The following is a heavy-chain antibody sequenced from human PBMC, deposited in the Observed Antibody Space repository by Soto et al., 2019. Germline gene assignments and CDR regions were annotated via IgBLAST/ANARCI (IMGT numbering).Heavy chain of an antibody. CDR3: TTEGIADYYYYGMDV. CDR1: GFTFINSW. J-gene: IGHJ6*02. CDR2: IKSKTDGGTT. D-gene: IGHD6-13*01. V-gene: IGHV3-15*07. Sequence: PGGSLRLSCAASGFTFINSWMNWVLQAPGKGLEWVGRIKSKTDGGTTDYAAPVKGRFTISRDDSKNTLYLQMNSLKTEDTAVYYCTTEGIADYYYYGMDVWGQGTTVTVXS.